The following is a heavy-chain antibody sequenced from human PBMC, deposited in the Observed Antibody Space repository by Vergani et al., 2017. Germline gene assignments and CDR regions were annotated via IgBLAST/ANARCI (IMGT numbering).Heavy chain of an antibody. CDR3: ARYVEYSYVGS. D-gene: IGHD5-18*01. Sequence: EVQLVESGGGLVKPGESLKISCKGSGYSFTSYWIGWVRQMPGKGLEWMGIIYPGDSDTRYSPSFQGQVTISADKSISTAYLQWSSLKASDTAMYYCARYVEYSYVGSWGQGTLVTVSS. CDR2: IYPGDSDT. J-gene: IGHJ5*01. V-gene: IGHV5-51*01. CDR1: GYSFTSYW.